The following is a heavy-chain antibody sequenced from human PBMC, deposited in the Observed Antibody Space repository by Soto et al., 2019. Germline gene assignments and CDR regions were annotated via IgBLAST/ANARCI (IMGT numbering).Heavy chain of an antibody. CDR3: ARSAAAGTLSYYYYMDV. CDR2: MNPNSGNT. D-gene: IGHD6-13*01. CDR1: GYTFTSYD. J-gene: IGHJ6*03. V-gene: IGHV1-8*01. Sequence: ASVKVSWKDSGYTFTSYDINWARQATGQGLEWMGWMNPNSGNTGYAQKFQGRVTMTRNTSISTAYMELSSLRSEDTAVYYCARSAAAGTLSYYYYMDVWGKGTTVTVSS.